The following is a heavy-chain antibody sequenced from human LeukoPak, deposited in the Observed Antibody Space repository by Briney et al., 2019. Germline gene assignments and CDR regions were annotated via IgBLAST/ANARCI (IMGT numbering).Heavy chain of an antibody. Sequence: QPGGSLRLSCAASGFTFSSYAMHWVRQAPGKGLEWVAVISYDGSNKYYADSVKGRFTISRDNSKNTLYLQMNSLRAEDTAVYYCARDINAYYYGSGRVYGMDVWGQGTTVTVSS. CDR1: GFTFSSYA. J-gene: IGHJ6*02. V-gene: IGHV3-30*04. CDR2: ISYDGSNK. CDR3: ARDINAYYYGSGRVYGMDV. D-gene: IGHD3-10*01.